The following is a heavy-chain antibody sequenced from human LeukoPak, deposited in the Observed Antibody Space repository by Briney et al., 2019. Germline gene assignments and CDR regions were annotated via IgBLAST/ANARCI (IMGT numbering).Heavy chain of an antibody. V-gene: IGHV3-23*01. J-gene: IGHJ4*02. CDR1: GFTFSSYA. CDR2: ISGSGGST. D-gene: IGHD2-15*01. CDR3: AKYPGYCSGGSCYTPFDY. Sequence: PGGSLRLSCAASGFTFSSYAMSWVRQAPGKGLEWVSAISGSGGSTYYADSVKGRFTISRDNSKNTLYLQMNSLRAEDTAVYYCAKYPGYCSGGSCYTPFDYWGQGTLVTVSS.